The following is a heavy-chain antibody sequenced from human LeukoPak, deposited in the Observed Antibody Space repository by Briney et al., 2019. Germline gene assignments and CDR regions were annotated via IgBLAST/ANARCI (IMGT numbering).Heavy chain of an antibody. CDR2: ISAYNGNT. D-gene: IGHD6-19*01. Sequence: GASVKVSCKASGGTFSSYAISWVRQAPGQGLEWMGWISAYNGNTNYAQKLQGRVTMTTDTSTSTAYMELRSLRSDDTAVYYCARDSSGWYASLDYWGQGTLVTVSS. V-gene: IGHV1-18*01. CDR3: ARDSSGWYASLDY. CDR1: GGTFSSYA. J-gene: IGHJ4*02.